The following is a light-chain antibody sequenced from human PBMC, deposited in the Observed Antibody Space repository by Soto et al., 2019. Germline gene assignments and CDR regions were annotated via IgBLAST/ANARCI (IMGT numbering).Light chain of an antibody. CDR1: QSFSSY. V-gene: IGKV3-11*01. J-gene: IGKJ5*01. CDR2: DAS. CDR3: QQRSDWPPVLT. Sequence: EIVLRQSPATLSLSPGERVTLSCRASQSFSSYLAWYQQKPGQAPRLLIYDASKRATGIPARFSGRGSGTEFTLTISSLEPEDFAVYYCQQRSDWPPVLTFGQGTRLEIK.